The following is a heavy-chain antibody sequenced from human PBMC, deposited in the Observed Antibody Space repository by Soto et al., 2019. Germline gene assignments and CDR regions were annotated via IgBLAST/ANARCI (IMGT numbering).Heavy chain of an antibody. Sequence: SETLSLTCTVSGASISSSRDYWGWIRQPPGKGLEWVGSISYSGSTYYNPSLKSRVTISVDTSTNQFSLKLSSVTAADTAVYYCERQGDSGWFRNAFDIWGQGTMVTVSS. CDR1: GASISSSRDY. V-gene: IGHV4-39*01. CDR2: ISYSGST. J-gene: IGHJ3*02. D-gene: IGHD6-19*01. CDR3: ERQGDSGWFRNAFDI.